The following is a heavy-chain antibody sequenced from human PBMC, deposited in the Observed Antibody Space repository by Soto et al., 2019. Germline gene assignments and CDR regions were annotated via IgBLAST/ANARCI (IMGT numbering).Heavy chain of an antibody. CDR2: IYYSGST. CDR1: GGSISSYY. V-gene: IGHV4-59*01. J-gene: IGHJ4*02. Sequence: SETLSLNCTVSGGSISSYYWSWIRQPPGKGLEWIGYIYYSGSTNYNPSLKSRVTISVDTSKNQFSLKMSSVTAADTAVYYCARLATRYYFDYWGQGTLVTVSS. D-gene: IGHD1-1*01. CDR3: ARLATRYYFDY.